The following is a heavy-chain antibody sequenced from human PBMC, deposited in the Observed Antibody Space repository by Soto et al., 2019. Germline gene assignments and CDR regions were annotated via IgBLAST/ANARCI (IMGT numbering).Heavy chain of an antibody. CDR3: AHRRRYTAMADYYYGMDV. D-gene: IGHD5-18*01. J-gene: IGHJ6*02. CDR1: LSTSGVG. CDR2: IYWNDDK. V-gene: IGHV2-5*01. Sequence: LSTSGVGVGWIRQPPGKALEWLALIYWNDDKRYSPSLKSRLTITKDTSKNQVVLTMTNMDPVDTATYYCAHRRRYTAMADYYYGMDVWGQGTTVTVSS.